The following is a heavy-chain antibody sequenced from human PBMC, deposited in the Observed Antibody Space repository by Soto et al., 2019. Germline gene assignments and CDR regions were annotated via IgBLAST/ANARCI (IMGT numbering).Heavy chain of an antibody. Sequence: GGSLRLSCAASGFTFSSYSMNWVRQAPGKGLEWVSYISSSSTIYYADSVKGRFTISRDNAKNSLYLQMNSLRAEDTAVYYCARETTAPNNLYYYYYYYMDVWGKGTTVTVSS. CDR2: ISSSSTI. V-gene: IGHV3-48*01. D-gene: IGHD4-4*01. J-gene: IGHJ6*03. CDR1: GFTFSSYS. CDR3: ARETTAPNNLYYYYYYYMDV.